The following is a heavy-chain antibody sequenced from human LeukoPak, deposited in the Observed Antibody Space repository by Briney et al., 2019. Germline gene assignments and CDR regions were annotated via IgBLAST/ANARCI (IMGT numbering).Heavy chain of an antibody. Sequence: SETLSLTCTGSGGSISSYYWSWIRQPPGKGLEWIGYIYYSGSTNYNPSLKSRVTISVDTSKNQFSLKLSSVAAADTAVYYCARGTIGGLLFRFDYWGQGTLVTVSS. J-gene: IGHJ4*02. D-gene: IGHD2-21*02. CDR2: IYYSGST. V-gene: IGHV4-59*01. CDR1: GGSISSYY. CDR3: ARGTIGGLLFRFDY.